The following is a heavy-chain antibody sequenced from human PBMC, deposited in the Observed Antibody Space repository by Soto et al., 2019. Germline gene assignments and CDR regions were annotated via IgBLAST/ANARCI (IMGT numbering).Heavy chain of an antibody. CDR1: GFNFSSYG. D-gene: IGHD2-2*01. Sequence: GGSLRLSCAASGFNFSSYGMHWVRQAPGKGLEFVSAISSNGDSTYYANSVKGRFTISRDNSENTLYLQMGSLKASDTAMYYCARDYCSGTTCYEFDYWGQGTQVTVSS. J-gene: IGHJ4*02. CDR3: ARDYCSGTTCYEFDY. V-gene: IGHV3-64*01. CDR2: ISSNGDST.